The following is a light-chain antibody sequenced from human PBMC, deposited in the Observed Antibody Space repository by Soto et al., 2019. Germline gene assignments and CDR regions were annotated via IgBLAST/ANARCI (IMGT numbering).Light chain of an antibody. V-gene: IGKV3-20*01. CDR1: QSVGSS. CDR3: QQYGRSLP. J-gene: IGKJ4*01. Sequence: EIVLTQSPGTLSLSPGERATLSFRASQSVGSSLAWYQQKAGQAPRLLIYGASSRATGIPDKFIGSGSGTDFTLTISRLEPEDFAVYYCQQYGRSLPFGGGTKVEIK. CDR2: GAS.